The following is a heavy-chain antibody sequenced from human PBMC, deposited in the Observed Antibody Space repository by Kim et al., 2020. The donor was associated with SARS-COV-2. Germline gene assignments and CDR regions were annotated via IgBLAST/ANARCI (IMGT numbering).Heavy chain of an antibody. V-gene: IGHV1-69*13. D-gene: IGHD4-17*01. CDR3: ARDGKGDYSGGWFYYYYGMDV. Sequence: SVKVSCKASGGTFSSYAISWVRQAPGQGLEWMGGIIPIFGTANYAQKFQGRVTITADESTSTAYMELSSLRSEDTAVYYCARDGKGDYSGGWFYYYYGMDVWGQGTTVTVSS. J-gene: IGHJ6*02. CDR2: IIPIFGTA. CDR1: GGTFSSYA.